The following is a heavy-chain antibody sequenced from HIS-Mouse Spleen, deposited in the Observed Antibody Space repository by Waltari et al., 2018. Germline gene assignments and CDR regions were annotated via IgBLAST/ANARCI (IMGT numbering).Heavy chain of an antibody. V-gene: IGHV4-34*01. CDR3: ARGKAARPAFDI. CDR1: GGSFSGYY. D-gene: IGHD6-6*01. CDR2: INHSGST. Sequence: QVQLQQWGAGLLKPSETLSLTCAVYGGSFSGYYWSWIRQPPGKGLEWIGEINHSGSTNSNPSLKSRVTISVDTSKNQFSLKLSSVTAADTAVYYCARGKAARPAFDIWGQGTMVTVSS. J-gene: IGHJ3*02.